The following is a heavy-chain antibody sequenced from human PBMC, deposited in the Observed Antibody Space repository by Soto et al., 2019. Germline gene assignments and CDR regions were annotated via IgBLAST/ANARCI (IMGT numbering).Heavy chain of an antibody. Sequence: EEQLVESGGGLVQPGGSLRLSCAASGFTFGVSWMNWVRQVPGRGLEWVAYISADGRETNHVDSVKGRFTISRDNAKYSVYLHMNSLRAEDTAVYYCARKPRLLELWGQGTLVTVCS. CDR2: ISADGRET. V-gene: IGHV3-7*01. CDR1: GFTFGVSW. CDR3: ARKPRLLEL. D-gene: IGHD6-6*01. J-gene: IGHJ4*02.